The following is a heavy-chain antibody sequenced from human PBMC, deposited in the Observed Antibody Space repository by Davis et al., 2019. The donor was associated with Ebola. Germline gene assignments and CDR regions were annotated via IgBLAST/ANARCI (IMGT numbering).Heavy chain of an antibody. V-gene: IGHV3-48*03. CDR2: ISSSGSTI. Sequence: PGGSLRLSCAASGFTFSSYEMNWVRQAPGKGLEWVSYISSSGSTIYYADSVKGRFTISRDNAKNSLYLQMNSLRAEDTAVYYCARVITYYYYYGMDVWGQGTTVTVSS. D-gene: IGHD5-24*01. J-gene: IGHJ6*02. CDR3: ARVITYYYYYGMDV. CDR1: GFTFSSYE.